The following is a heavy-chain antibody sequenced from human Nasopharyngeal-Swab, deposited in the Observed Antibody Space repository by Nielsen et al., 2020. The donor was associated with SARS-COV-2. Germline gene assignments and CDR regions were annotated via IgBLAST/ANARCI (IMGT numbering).Heavy chain of an antibody. CDR3: ARGTRTVFDP. Sequence: ASVKVSCKASGYTFTSYYMHWVRQAPGQGLEWMGIINPSGSTTYSEKFQGRVTMTSDTSTSTVYMELSSLRSEDTAAYYCARGTRTVFDPWGQGTLVTVSS. V-gene: IGHV1-46*01. CDR2: INPSGST. CDR1: GYTFTSYY. J-gene: IGHJ5*02. D-gene: IGHD4-17*01.